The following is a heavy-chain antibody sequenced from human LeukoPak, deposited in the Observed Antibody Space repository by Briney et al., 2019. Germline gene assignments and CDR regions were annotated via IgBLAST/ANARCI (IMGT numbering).Heavy chain of an antibody. J-gene: IGHJ6*02. V-gene: IGHV3-66*01. CDR2: IYSGDST. CDR3: ARGPNYYYYYGMDV. Sequence: GGSLRLSCAASGFTVSSSYMNWVRQAPGKGLEWVSVIYSGDSTYYADSVKGRFTISRDNSKNTLYLQMNSLRAEDTAVYYCARGPNYYYYYGMDVWGQGTTVTVSS. CDR1: GFTVSSSY.